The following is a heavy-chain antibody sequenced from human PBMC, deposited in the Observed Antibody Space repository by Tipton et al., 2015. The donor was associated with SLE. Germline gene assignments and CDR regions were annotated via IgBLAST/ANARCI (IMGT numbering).Heavy chain of an antibody. J-gene: IGHJ4*02. CDR2: IYHSGST. CDR1: GGSISSSNW. V-gene: IGHV4-4*02. D-gene: IGHD3-10*01. CDR3: ARTYYYGSGSSYPLEY. Sequence: GLVKPSGTLSLTCAVSGGSISSSNWWSWVRQPPGKGLEWIGEIYHSGSTNYNPSLKSRVTISVDTSKNQFSLKLSSVTAADTAVYYCARTYYYGSGSSYPLEYWGQGTLVTVSS.